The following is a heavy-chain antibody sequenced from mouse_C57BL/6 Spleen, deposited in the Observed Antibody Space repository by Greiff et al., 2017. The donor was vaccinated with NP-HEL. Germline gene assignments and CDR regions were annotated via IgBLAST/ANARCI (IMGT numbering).Heavy chain of an antibody. D-gene: IGHD2-2*01. Sequence: QVQLKQSGPGLVQPSQSLSITCTVSGFSLTSYGVHWVRQSPGKGLEWLGVIWSGGSTDYNAAFISRLSISKDNSKSQVFFKMNSLQADDTAIYYWARNLAYGYDGGYAMDYWGQGTSVTVSS. CDR3: ARNLAYGYDGGYAMDY. CDR2: IWSGGST. V-gene: IGHV2-2*01. J-gene: IGHJ4*01. CDR1: GFSLTSYG.